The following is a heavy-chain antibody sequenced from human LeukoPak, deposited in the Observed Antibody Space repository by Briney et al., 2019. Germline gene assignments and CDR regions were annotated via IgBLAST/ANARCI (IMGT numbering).Heavy chain of an antibody. J-gene: IGHJ4*02. CDR1: GFTFSSYG. CDR3: ARDRAAHIDY. Sequence: GGSLRLFCAASGFTFSSYGMHWVRQAPGKGLEWVAVIWYDGSNKYYADSVKGRFTISGDNSKNTLYLQMNSLRAEDTAVYYCARDRAAHIDYWGQGTLVTVSS. CDR2: IWYDGSNK. V-gene: IGHV3-33*01. D-gene: IGHD2-15*01.